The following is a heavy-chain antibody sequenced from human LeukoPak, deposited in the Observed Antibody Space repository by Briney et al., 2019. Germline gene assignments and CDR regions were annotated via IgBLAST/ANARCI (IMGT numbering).Heavy chain of an antibody. J-gene: IGHJ4*02. Sequence: AASVKVSSKAAGYTFTSYGISWVRQAPGQGLDWMGWISAHNGDTNYVQKFQGRVTMTTDTSTSTAYMDLRSLRSDDSAVYYCARVDSSGWYFDYWGQGTLVTVSS. D-gene: IGHD6-19*01. V-gene: IGHV1-18*01. CDR3: ARVDSSGWYFDY. CDR2: ISAHNGDT. CDR1: GYTFTSYG.